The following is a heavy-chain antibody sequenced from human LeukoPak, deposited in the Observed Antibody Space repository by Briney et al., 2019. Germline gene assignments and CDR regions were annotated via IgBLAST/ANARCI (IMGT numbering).Heavy chain of an antibody. CDR2: IYSGGST. CDR3: ARGITEYSSSWDYSYGMDV. J-gene: IGHJ6*02. CDR1: GFTLSSNY. Sequence: GGSLRLSCAASGFTLSSNYMSWVRQAPGKGLGWVSVIYSGGSTYYTDSVKGRFTISRDNSKNTLYLQMNSLRAEDTAVYYCARGITEYSSSWDYSYGMDVWGQGTTVTVSS. V-gene: IGHV3-53*01. D-gene: IGHD6-13*01.